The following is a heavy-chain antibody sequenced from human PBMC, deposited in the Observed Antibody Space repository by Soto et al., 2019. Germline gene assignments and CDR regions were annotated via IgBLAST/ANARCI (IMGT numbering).Heavy chain of an antibody. J-gene: IGHJ6*02. D-gene: IGHD4-17*01. CDR2: VTGSGGNT. CDR3: AKPYGDYAGYYDHEMDV. V-gene: IGHV3-23*01. Sequence: EVQLLESGGGLVQPGGSLRLSCAASKFTFSTYAMNWVRQAPGKGLEWVSSVTGSGGNTYYADSLKGRFTISRDNSKNTLYLQMNSLRTEYTAIYDCAKPYGDYAGYYDHEMDVWGQGTTVTVSS. CDR1: KFTFSTYA.